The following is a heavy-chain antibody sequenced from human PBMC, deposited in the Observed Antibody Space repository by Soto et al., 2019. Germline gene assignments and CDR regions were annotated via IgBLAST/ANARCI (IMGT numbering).Heavy chain of an antibody. CDR1: GFTFRSFT. CDR2: VSYDGSTA. J-gene: IGHJ4*02. CDR3: ARDKDSTYFPPPAFFDS. V-gene: IGHV3-30*04. Sequence: VELVESGGGVVPPGRSLSVSCAASGFTFRSFTMHWVRQAPGKGLEWLAPVSYDGSTAYYAASVRARFTISRDNSLNTLSLQNDSLRPEDSGLYFCARDKDSTYFPPPAFFDSWGQGILVTVSS. D-gene: IGHD4-4*01.